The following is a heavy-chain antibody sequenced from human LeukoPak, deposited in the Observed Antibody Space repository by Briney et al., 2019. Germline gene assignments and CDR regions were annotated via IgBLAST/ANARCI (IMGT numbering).Heavy chain of an antibody. J-gene: IGHJ4*02. D-gene: IGHD6-19*01. CDR2: IYSGGTT. Sequence: PGGSLRLSCAASGFTVSSNYMSWVRQAPGKGLEWVSVIYSGGTTYYADSVKGRFTISRDNSKNTLHLQMNSLRAEDTAVYYCARAGGIAVAGRFDYWGQGTLVTVSS. V-gene: IGHV3-66*01. CDR1: GFTVSSNY. CDR3: ARAGGIAVAGRFDY.